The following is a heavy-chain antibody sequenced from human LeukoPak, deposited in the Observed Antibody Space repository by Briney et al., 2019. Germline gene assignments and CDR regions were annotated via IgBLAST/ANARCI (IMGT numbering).Heavy chain of an antibody. V-gene: IGHV4-34*01. CDR2: INHSGST. CDR3: ARHKNWDDGSFDY. CDR1: GGSFSGYY. J-gene: IGHJ4*02. Sequence: SETLSLTCAVYGGSFSGYYWSWIRQPPGKGLEWIGEINHSGSTNYNPSLKSRVTISVDTSKNQFSLKLSSVTAADTAVYYCARHKNWDDGSFDYWGQGTLVTVSS. D-gene: IGHD1-1*01.